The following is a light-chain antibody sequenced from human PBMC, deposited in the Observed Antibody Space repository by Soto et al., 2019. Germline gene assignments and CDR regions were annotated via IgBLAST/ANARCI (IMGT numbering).Light chain of an antibody. J-gene: IGKJ1*01. CDR3: QQSFNLPRT. CDR1: QSISSS. V-gene: IGKV1-39*01. Sequence: DIEMTQSPSSLSASVGETITITCRASQSISSSLYWFQHSPGQPPKLLLFAASNLHAGVPPRFSGSGSGTSFSLTIRSLQPEDFATYYCQQSFNLPRTFGPGTRVEFK. CDR2: AAS.